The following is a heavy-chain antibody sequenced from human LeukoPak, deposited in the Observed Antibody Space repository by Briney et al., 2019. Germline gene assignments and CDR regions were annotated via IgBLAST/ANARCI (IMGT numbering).Heavy chain of an antibody. CDR2: IYYSGST. Sequence: SETLSLTCTVSGGSISSYYWSWIRQPPGKGLEWIGYIYYSGSTNYNPSLKSRVTISVDTSKNQFSLKLSSVTAADTAVYYCARGHRGGWGSGSMGNSVWGQGTLVTVSS. J-gene: IGHJ4*02. D-gene: IGHD3-10*01. V-gene: IGHV4-59*01. CDR1: GGSISSYY. CDR3: ARGHRGGWGSGSMGNSV.